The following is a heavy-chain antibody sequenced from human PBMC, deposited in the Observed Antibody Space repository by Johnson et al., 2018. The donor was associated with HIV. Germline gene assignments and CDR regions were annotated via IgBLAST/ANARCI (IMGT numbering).Heavy chain of an antibody. V-gene: IGHV3-30*04. J-gene: IGHJ3*02. CDR2: ISYDGSNK. CDR1: GFTFSSYA. D-gene: IGHD1-26*01. CDR3: TVHSGERTDHDAFDI. Sequence: QVQLVESGGGLIQPGGSLRLSCAASGFTFSSYAMHWVRQAPGKGLEWVAVISYDGSNKYYADSVKGRFTISRDNSKNTLYLQMNSLKTEDTAVYYCTVHSGERTDHDAFDIWGQGTMVTVSS.